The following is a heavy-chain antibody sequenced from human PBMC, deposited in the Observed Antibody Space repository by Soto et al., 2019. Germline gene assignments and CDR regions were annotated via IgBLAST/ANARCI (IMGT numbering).Heavy chain of an antibody. Sequence: SETLSLTCTVSGGSISSYYWSWIRQPPGKGLEWIGYIYYSGSTNYNPSLKSRVTISVDTSKNQSSLKLSSVTAADTAVYYCARDPAAAGDLNWFDSWGQGTLVTVSS. V-gene: IGHV4-59*12. CDR1: GGSISSYY. CDR2: IYYSGST. CDR3: ARDPAAAGDLNWFDS. J-gene: IGHJ5*01. D-gene: IGHD6-13*01.